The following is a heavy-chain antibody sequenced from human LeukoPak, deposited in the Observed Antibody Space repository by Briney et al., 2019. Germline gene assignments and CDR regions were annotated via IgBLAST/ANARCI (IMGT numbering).Heavy chain of an antibody. Sequence: SETLSLTCAVYGGSFSSSSYYWGWIRQPPGKGLEWIGSIYYSGSTYYNPSLKSRVTISVDTSKNQISLKLSSVTAADTAVYYCASDLSPGYCSGGSCYRSPYWGQGTLVTVSS. V-gene: IGHV4-39*01. CDR2: IYYSGST. CDR1: GGSFSSSSYY. J-gene: IGHJ4*02. CDR3: ASDLSPGYCSGGSCYRSPY. D-gene: IGHD2-15*01.